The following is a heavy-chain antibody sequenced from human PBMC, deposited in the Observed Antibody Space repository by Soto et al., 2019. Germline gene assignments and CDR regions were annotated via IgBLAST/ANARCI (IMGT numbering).Heavy chain of an antibody. J-gene: IGHJ4*02. V-gene: IGHV3-53*04. CDR2: IYSGGST. CDR3: ARGTDKYSSSWYLFDY. Sequence: GGSLRLSCAASGFTVSSNYMSWVRQAPGKGLEWVSVIYSGGSTYYADSVKGRFTISRHNSKNTLYLQMNSLRAEDTAVYYCARGTDKYSSSWYLFDYWGQGTRVTVSS. D-gene: IGHD6-13*01. CDR1: GFTVSSNY.